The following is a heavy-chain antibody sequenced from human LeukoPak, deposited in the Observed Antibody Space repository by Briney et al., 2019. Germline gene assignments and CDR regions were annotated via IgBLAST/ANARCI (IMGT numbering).Heavy chain of an antibody. CDR2: ISGSGGST. CDR1: GFTFSSYA. V-gene: IGHV3-23*01. Sequence: TGGSLRLSCAASGFTFSSYAMSWVRQAPGKGLEWVSAISGSGGSTYYADSVKGRFTISRDNSKNTLYLQMSSLRAEDTAVYYCAKHKPIVVVPAATHNDYWGQGTLVTVSS. CDR3: AKHKPIVVVPAATHNDY. J-gene: IGHJ4*02. D-gene: IGHD2-2*01.